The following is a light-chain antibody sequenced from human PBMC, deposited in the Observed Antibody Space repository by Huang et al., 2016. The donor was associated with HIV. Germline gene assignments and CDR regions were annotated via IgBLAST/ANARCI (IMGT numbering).Light chain of an antibody. CDR3: QQHSNWPL. Sequence: ELVLTQSPATLSLSPGQRATLSCRASQSVSSYLAWYQQKPGQAPRLIIYDTSKRATGVPARFSGSVSGTDVTLTINRLEPEDFAVYYCQQHSNWPLLGQGTKLEI. V-gene: IGKV3-11*01. J-gene: IGKJ2*01. CDR1: QSVSSY. CDR2: DTS.